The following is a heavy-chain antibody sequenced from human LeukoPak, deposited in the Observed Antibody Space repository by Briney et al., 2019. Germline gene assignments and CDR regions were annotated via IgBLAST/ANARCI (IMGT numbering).Heavy chain of an antibody. CDR2: IYHSGST. J-gene: IGHJ5*02. Sequence: KPSETLSLTCAVSGYSISSGYYWGWIRQPPGKGLEWVASIYHSGSTYFNPSLKSRVTISIDTSKNQFSLKLSSVTAADTAVYYCASGYCSSTSCYIPYNWFDPWGHGTLVTVSS. V-gene: IGHV4-38-2*01. CDR3: ASGYCSSTSCYIPYNWFDP. CDR1: GYSISSGYY. D-gene: IGHD2-2*02.